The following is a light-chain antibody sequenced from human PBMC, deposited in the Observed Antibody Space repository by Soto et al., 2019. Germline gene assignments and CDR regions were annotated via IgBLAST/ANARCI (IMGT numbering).Light chain of an antibody. CDR2: DVS. V-gene: IGLV2-14*01. J-gene: IGLJ3*02. CDR1: SSDVGGYNY. Sequence: QYALTQPASVSGSPGQSITISCTGTSSDVGGYNYVSWYQQHPGKAPKLMIYDVSNRPSGVSNRFSGSKSGNTASLTISGLQAEDEADYYCSSYTSSSTSWVFGGGTKLTV. CDR3: SSYTSSSTSWV.